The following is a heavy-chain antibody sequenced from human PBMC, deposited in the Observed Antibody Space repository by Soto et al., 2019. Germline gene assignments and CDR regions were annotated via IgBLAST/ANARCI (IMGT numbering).Heavy chain of an antibody. J-gene: IGHJ4*02. CDR3: ASALYGDYNNDY. CDR1: GGSFSGYY. V-gene: IGHV4-34*01. D-gene: IGHD4-17*01. CDR2: INHSGST. Sequence: SETLSLTCAVYGGSFSGYYWSWIRQPPGKGLEWIGEINHSGSTNYNPSLKSRVTISVDTSKNQFSLKLSSVTAADTAVYYCASALYGDYNNDYWGQGTLVTVSS.